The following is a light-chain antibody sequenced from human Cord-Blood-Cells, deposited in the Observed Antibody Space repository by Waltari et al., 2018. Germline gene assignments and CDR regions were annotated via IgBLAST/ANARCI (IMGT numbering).Light chain of an antibody. V-gene: IGLV2-23*01. CDR3: CSYAGSSTV. CDR2: EGS. Sequence: QSALTQPASVSGSPGQSITISCTGTSSDVGSYNLVSWYQQHPGKAPKLMIYEGSKRPSGVSNRCAGSKSGNTASLTISGLQAEDGADYYCCSYAGSSTVFGGGTKLTVL. CDR1: SSDVGSYNL. J-gene: IGLJ3*02.